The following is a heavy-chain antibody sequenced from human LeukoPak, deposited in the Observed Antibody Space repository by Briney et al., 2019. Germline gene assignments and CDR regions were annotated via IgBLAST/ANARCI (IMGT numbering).Heavy chain of an antibody. D-gene: IGHD5-12*01. V-gene: IGHV4-30-4*01. CDR3: ARAAYSDYDFNY. J-gene: IGHJ4*02. Sequence: PSETLSLTCTVSGGSISSGDYYWSWIRQPPGKGLEWIGYIYYSGSTYYNPSLKSRVTISVDTSKNQFSLKLSSVTAADTAVYYCARAAYSDYDFNYWGQGTLVTVSS. CDR1: GGSISSGDYY. CDR2: IYYSGST.